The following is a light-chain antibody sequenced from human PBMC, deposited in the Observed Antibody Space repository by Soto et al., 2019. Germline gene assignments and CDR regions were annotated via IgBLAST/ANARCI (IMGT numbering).Light chain of an antibody. CDR3: QQSYRTPLT. CDR2: AAS. Sequence: DIRVTQCPFTLTGSVGDRVTITCRASQTISSWLAWYQQKPGEAPKLLIYAASSLHSGVPSRFSGSGSGTDFTLTISSLHPEDFATYSCQQSYRTPLTFGRGTKVDIK. J-gene: IGKJ4*01. V-gene: IGKV1-39*01. CDR1: QTISSW.